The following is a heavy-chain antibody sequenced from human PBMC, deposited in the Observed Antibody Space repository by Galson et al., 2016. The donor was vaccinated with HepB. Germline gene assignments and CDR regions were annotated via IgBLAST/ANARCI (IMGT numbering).Heavy chain of an antibody. Sequence: SETLSLTCTVSDGSISSSSFSWGWIRQPPGKGLEWIGTVYRGRTYYNPSLKSRVTISIDTSKNQFSLKLDSVTAADTAVYYCARPSPMTIFGVAPDYWGQGTLVTVSS. CDR1: DGSISSSSFS. D-gene: IGHD3-3*01. CDR2: VYRGRT. CDR3: ARPSPMTIFGVAPDY. V-gene: IGHV4-39*01. J-gene: IGHJ4*02.